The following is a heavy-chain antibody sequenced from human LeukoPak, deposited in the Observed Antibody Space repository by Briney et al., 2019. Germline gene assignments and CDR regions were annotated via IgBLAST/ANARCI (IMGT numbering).Heavy chain of an antibody. CDR1: GDSVSSNSAA. CDR3: ARGTHGITIFGVVSITHRPPGTRFDY. J-gene: IGHJ4*02. V-gene: IGHV6-1*01. Sequence: SQTLSLTCAISGDSVSSNSAAWNWVRQSPSRGLEWLGRTKYRSKWYNDYAVSVKNRITINPDTSKNQFSLQLNSVTPEDTAVYYCARGTHGITIFGVVSITHRPPGTRFDYWGQGTLVTVSS. CDR2: TKYRSKWYN. D-gene: IGHD3-3*01.